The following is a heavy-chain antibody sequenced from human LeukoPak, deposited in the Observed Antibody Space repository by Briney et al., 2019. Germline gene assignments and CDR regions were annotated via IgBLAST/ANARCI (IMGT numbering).Heavy chain of an antibody. D-gene: IGHD1-14*01. CDR3: AKSRAPTDAPDAFDV. J-gene: IGHJ3*01. Sequence: GGSLRLSCAASGFSVSSNYMIWVRQAPGKGLEWVSIIYSGGSTYYADSVRGRFTISRDNSKKSLYLQMNRLRPEDTALYYCAKSRAPTDAPDAFDVWGQGTMVTVSS. CDR2: IYSGGST. CDR1: GFSVSSNY. V-gene: IGHV3-53*01.